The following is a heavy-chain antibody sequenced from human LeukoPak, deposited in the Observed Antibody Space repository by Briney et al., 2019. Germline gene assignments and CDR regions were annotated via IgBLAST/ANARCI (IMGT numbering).Heavy chain of an antibody. CDR3: ARDKAGDFDY. V-gene: IGHV6-1*01. J-gene: IGHJ4*02. CDR1: GDSVSTNIAA. CDR2: TYYRSKWYN. D-gene: IGHD6-13*01. Sequence: SQTLSLTCTISGDSVSTNIAAWNWIRQSPSRGLGWLGRTYYRSKWYNEYPTSFRGRITINADTSTNQFSLQLNSMTPEDSAVYYCARDKAGDFDYWGQGTLVTVSS.